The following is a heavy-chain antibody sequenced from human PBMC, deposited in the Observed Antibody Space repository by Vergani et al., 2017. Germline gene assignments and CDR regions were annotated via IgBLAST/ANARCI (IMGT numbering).Heavy chain of an antibody. D-gene: IGHD1-14*01. CDR1: GFTFSSYG. J-gene: IGHJ5*02. V-gene: IGHV3-33*01. CDR3: ARDLRLLYNRFDP. CDR2: IWYDGNNK. Sequence: QVQLVESGGGVVQPGRSLRLSCAASGFTFSSYGMHWVRQAPGKGLEWVAVIWYDGNNKQYADSVKGRFTISRDNSKSTMYLQMNSLRDEDTGVYYCARDLRLLYNRFDPWGQGTLVTVSS.